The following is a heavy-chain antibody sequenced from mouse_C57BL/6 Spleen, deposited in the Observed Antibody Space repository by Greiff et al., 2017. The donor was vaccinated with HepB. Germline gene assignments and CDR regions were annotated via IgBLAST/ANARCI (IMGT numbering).Heavy chain of an antibody. CDR1: GYSFTGYY. CDR2: ISPSTGGT. Sequence: VQLQQSGPELVKPGASVTISCTASGYSFTGYYMNWVKQSPEKSLEWIGEISPSTGGTTYNQKFKAKATLTVDKSSSTAYMQLKSLTSEDSAVYDRARGVDDDLFDYWGQGTTLTVSS. D-gene: IGHD2-4*01. CDR3: ARGVDDDLFDY. V-gene: IGHV1-42*01. J-gene: IGHJ2*01.